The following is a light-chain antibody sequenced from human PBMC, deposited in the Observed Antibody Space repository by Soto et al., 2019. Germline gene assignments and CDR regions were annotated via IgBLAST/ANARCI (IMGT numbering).Light chain of an antibody. V-gene: IGLV2-14*01. CDR1: SSDVGIYNY. CDR2: VVT. Sequence: QSVLTQPASVSGSPGQSIAISCTGSSSDVGIYNYVSWYQQHPGKVPKLIIYVVTNRPSGVSNRFSGSKSGNTASLTISGLQAEDEADYYCSSYTTSSTRVFGTGTKLTVL. J-gene: IGLJ1*01. CDR3: SSYTTSSTRV.